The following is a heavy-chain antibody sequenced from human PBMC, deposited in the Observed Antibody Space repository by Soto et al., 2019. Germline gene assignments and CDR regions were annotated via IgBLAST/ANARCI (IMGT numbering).Heavy chain of an antibody. CDR1: GFSLSTSGVG. CDR2: IYWDDDK. J-gene: IGHJ4*02. V-gene: IGHV2-5*02. CDR3: AHTKDIVATAELTRFDY. Sequence: QITLKESGPTLVKPTQTLTLTCTFSGFSLSTSGVGVGWIRQPPGKALEWLALIYWDDDKRYSPSLKSRLTITKDTSKNQVVLTMTNMDPVDTATYYCAHTKDIVATAELTRFDYWGQGTLVTVSS. D-gene: IGHD5-12*01.